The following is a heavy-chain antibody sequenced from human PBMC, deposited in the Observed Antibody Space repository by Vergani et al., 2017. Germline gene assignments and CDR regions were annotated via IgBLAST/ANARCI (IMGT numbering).Heavy chain of an antibody. CDR3: ATPQTVTTGGMEV. CDR2: VDPEDGET. V-gene: IGHV1-69-2*01. CDR1: GYTFTDHY. D-gene: IGHD4-17*01. J-gene: IGHJ6*02. Sequence: EVQLVQSGAEVKKPGATMKISCKVSGYTFTDHYMHWVKQAPGKGLEWMGLVDPEDGETIYAEKFKGRVTIAAHTSTDTANVELSSLRSEDTAVYYCATPQTVTTGGMEVWGQGTTVIVSS.